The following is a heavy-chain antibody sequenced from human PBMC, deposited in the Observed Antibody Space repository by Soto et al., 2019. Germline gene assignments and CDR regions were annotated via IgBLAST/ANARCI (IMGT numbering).Heavy chain of an antibody. Sequence: QLQLQESGPGLVKPSETLSLTCTVSGGSISSSSYYWGWIRQPPGKGLEWIGSIYYSGSTYYNPSLKSRVTISVDTSKNQFSLKLSSVTAADTAVYYCARLRNYDYVWGSYRPDAFDIWGQGTMVTVSS. CDR3: ARLRNYDYVWGSYRPDAFDI. D-gene: IGHD3-16*02. CDR2: IYYSGST. V-gene: IGHV4-39*01. CDR1: GGSISSSSYY. J-gene: IGHJ3*02.